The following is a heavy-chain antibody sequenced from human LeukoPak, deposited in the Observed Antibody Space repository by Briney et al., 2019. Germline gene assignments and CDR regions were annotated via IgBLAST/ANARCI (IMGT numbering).Heavy chain of an antibody. Sequence: PGGCLRLSCAASGFTFSSYGMHWVGQAPAKGLEWVAFIRYDGSNKYYAHSVTGRFTISRDNSKNTLYLQMNSLRAEDTAVYYSQVNIVGARDFDYWGQGTVATVSA. CDR1: GFTFSSYG. CDR2: IRYDGSNK. J-gene: IGHJ4*02. D-gene: IGHD1-26*01. CDR3: QVNIVGARDFDY. V-gene: IGHV3-30*02.